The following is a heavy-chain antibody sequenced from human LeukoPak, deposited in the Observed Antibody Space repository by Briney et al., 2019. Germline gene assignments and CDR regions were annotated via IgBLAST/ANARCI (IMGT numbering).Heavy chain of an antibody. CDR1: GFTFSSYE. V-gene: IGHV3-48*03. CDR2: ISSSGSTI. CDR3: ARVGPWVNPDYHYYYMDV. J-gene: IGHJ6*03. Sequence: GGSLRLSCAASGFTFSSYEMNWVRQAPGKGLEWVSYISSSGSTIYYADSVKGRFTISRDNAKNPLYLQMNSLRAEDTAVYYCARVGPWVNPDYHYYYMDVWGKGTTVTVSS. D-gene: IGHD1-14*01.